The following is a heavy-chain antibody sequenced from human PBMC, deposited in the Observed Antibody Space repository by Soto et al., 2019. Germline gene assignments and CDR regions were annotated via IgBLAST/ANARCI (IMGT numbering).Heavy chain of an antibody. Sequence: QVQLVESGGGVVQPGRSLRLSCAASGFSFNSYGMHWVRQAPGKGLEWTAVISYSGTDEYYVDSVKGRFTISRDNSKNTASLQMKSLRADATAVYYCLRLGDGYNQTRWGFEIWGCGPMVNVSS. D-gene: IGHD3-16*01. CDR2: ISYSGTDE. CDR3: LRLGDGYNQTRWGFEI. J-gene: IGHJ3*02. CDR1: GFSFNSYG. V-gene: IGHV3-30*03.